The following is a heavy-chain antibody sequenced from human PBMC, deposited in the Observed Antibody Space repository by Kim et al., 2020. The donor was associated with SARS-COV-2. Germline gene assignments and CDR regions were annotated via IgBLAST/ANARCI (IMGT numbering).Heavy chain of an antibody. Sequence: GSTYYAASVKGRFNISRDNSKNTLYLQMNSLRAEDTAVYYCAKDRGSMDVWGQGTTVTVSS. D-gene: IGHD3-10*01. CDR3: AKDRGSMDV. J-gene: IGHJ6*02. CDR2: GST. V-gene: IGHV3-23*01.